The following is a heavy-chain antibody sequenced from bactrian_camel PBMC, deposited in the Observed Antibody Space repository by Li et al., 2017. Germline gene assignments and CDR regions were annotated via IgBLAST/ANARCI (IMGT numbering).Heavy chain of an antibody. CDR1: GFVNDDYT. V-gene: IGHV3S63*01. CDR2: MFLSEGDT. D-gene: IGHD6*01. J-gene: IGHJ4*01. Sequence: HVQLVESGGGLVQAGGSLRLSCTASGFVNDDYTMGWFRQAPGQEREGVSCMFLSEGDTYYAGSVKGRFTVSRGNAKHTLYLQMNSLKPEDTAMYYCAAIYGYDGTCARDEYVYWGQGTQVTVS. CDR3: AAIYGYDGTCARDEYVY.